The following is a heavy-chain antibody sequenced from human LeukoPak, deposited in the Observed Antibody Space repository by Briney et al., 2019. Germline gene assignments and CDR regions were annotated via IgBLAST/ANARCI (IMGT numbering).Heavy chain of an antibody. CDR1: GFTFSSYE. CDR3: ATLPWGGGMDV. CDR2: IKQDESEK. D-gene: IGHD7-27*01. Sequence: PGGSLRLSCAASGFTFSSYEMNWVRQAPGKGLEWVANIKQDESEKYYVGSVKGRFTISRDNAKNSLYLQLNSLRVEDTAVYYCATLPWGGGMDVWGQGTTVTVSS. J-gene: IGHJ6*02. V-gene: IGHV3-7*01.